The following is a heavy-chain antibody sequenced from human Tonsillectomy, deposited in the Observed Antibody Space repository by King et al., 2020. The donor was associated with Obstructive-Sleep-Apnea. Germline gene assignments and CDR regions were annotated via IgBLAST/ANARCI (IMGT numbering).Heavy chain of an antibody. Sequence: VQLQESGPGLVKPSQTLSLTCSVSGASISSGVYYWTWIRQHPGKGLEWIGYIDYSGNTYYNPSLKSRLTISVDTSKNQFSLKLTSVTAADTAVYYCARAPGGYYIFDYWGPGTLVTVSS. J-gene: IGHJ4*02. D-gene: IGHD2/OR15-2a*01. CDR3: ARAPGGYYIFDY. CDR2: IDYSGNT. V-gene: IGHV4-31*03. CDR1: GASISSGVYY.